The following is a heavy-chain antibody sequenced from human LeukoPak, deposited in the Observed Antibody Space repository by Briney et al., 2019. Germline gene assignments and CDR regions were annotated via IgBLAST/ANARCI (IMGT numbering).Heavy chain of an antibody. J-gene: IGHJ4*02. D-gene: IGHD5-18*01. CDR1: GFTFSSYA. Sequence: GGSLRLSCAASGFTFSSYARGWVRQAPGKGLEWVSAITASGGNTYYADSVKGRFTISRDNSKNTLYLQVNSLRAEDTAVYYCAKGNGYSYGRYYFDYWGQGTLVTVSS. V-gene: IGHV3-23*01. CDR3: AKGNGYSYGRYYFDY. CDR2: ITASGGNT.